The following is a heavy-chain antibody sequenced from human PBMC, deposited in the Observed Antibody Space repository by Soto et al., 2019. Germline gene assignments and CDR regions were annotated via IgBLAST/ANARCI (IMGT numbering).Heavy chain of an antibody. V-gene: IGHV1-69*12. CDR1: GGTFSSYA. D-gene: IGHD2-21*01. CDR3: ARGVVPPGGRDV. CDR2: IIPIFGTA. J-gene: IGHJ6*02. Sequence: QVQLVQPGAEVKKPGSSVKVSCKASGGTFSSYAISWVRQAPGQGLEWLGGIIPIFGTANYAQKFQGRVTITADESTSTAYMELSSLRSEDTAVDYCARGVVPPGGRDVWGQGTTVTVSS.